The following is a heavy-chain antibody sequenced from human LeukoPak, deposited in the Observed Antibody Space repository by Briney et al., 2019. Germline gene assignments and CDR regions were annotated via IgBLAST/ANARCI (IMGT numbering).Heavy chain of an antibody. CDR1: GYSISTGYY. D-gene: IGHD3-22*01. CDR2: FYHGGST. CDR3: ARSAGDSSGYYPLGAFDT. Sequence: SETLSLTCTVSGYSISTGYYWDWIRQPPGKGLEWIGTFYHGGSTYYNPSLKSRVTMSVDTSKNQFSLKLSSVTALDTAVYYCARSAGDSSGYYPLGAFDTWGQGTMVTVSS. J-gene: IGHJ3*02. V-gene: IGHV4-38-2*02.